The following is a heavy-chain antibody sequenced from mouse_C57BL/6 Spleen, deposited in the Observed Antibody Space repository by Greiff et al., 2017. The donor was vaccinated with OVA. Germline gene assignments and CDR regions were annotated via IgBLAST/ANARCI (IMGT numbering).Heavy chain of an antibody. V-gene: IGHV5-9-1*02. CDR2: ISSGGDYI. J-gene: IGHJ1*03. CDR3: TRVPAYYSNHWYFDV. D-gene: IGHD2-5*01. Sequence: EVQLVESGEGLVKPGGSLKLSCAASGFTFSSYAMSWVRQTPEKRLEWVAYISSGGDYIYYADTVKGRFTISRDNARNTLYLQMSSLKSEDTAMYYCTRVPAYYSNHWYFDVWGTGTTVTVSS. CDR1: GFTFSSYA.